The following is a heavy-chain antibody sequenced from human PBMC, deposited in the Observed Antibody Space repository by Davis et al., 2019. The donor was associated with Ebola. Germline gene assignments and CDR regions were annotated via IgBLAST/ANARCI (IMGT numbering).Heavy chain of an antibody. V-gene: IGHV3-7*03. J-gene: IGHJ6*02. CDR1: GFTFSDYY. Sequence: GESLKISCAASGFTFSDYYMSWIRQAPGKGLEWLANIKEDGSEKFYVDSLKGRFAISRDNAKNELFLQINSLGAEDTAVYYCARERVTCGGGSCYYSGLDVWGQGTTVTVSS. D-gene: IGHD2-15*01. CDR3: ARERVTCGGGSCYYSGLDV. CDR2: IKEDGSEK.